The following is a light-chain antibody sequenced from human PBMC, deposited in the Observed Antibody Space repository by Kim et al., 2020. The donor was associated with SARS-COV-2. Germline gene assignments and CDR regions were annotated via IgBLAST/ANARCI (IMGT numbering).Light chain of an antibody. CDR2: AAS. CDR3: QRYNSYPLT. J-gene: IGKJ4*01. Sequence: ASVGDRVPSTCRARQGICHYLAWFQQTPGKAPTPLIYAASSLQSGVPSMLCGSGYGTDFTLTCSCLQPEDFATYYCQRYNSYPLTFGGGTKVDIK. V-gene: IGKV1-16*01. CDR1: QGICHY.